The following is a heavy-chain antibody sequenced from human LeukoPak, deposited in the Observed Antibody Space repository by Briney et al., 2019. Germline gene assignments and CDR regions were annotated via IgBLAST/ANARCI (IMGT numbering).Heavy chain of an antibody. V-gene: IGHV3-23*01. CDR2: IFGSGGST. D-gene: IGHD3-3*01. CDR3: AKSRFFGVLNTEFDY. CDR1: GFTFTFYA. J-gene: IGHJ4*02. Sequence: GGSLRLSCAASGFTFTFYAMTWVRQAPGKGLEWVSTIFGSGGSTYYRGSVKGRFTISRDNSKNTVDLQMNSLRAEDTAVYYCAKSRFFGVLNTEFDYWGQGTLVTVSS.